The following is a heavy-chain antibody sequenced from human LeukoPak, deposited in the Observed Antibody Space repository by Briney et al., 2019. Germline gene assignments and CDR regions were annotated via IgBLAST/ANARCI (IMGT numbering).Heavy chain of an antibody. J-gene: IGHJ4*02. V-gene: IGHV3-7*04. Sequence: PGGSLRLSCAASGFSFRIYWMSWVRQAPGKGLEWVADIKEDGSEKYYVDSVKGRFTISRDNAKNSLYLQMNSLRAEDTALYYCARGYQGSADYWGQGTLVTVSS. CDR2: IKEDGSEK. CDR1: GFSFRIYW. CDR3: ARGYQGSADY. D-gene: IGHD2-2*01.